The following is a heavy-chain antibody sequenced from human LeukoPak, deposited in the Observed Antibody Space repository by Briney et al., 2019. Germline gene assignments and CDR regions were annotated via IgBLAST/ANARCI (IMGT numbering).Heavy chain of an antibody. J-gene: IGHJ4*02. D-gene: IGHD4-17*01. Sequence: NPGGSLRLSCAASGFTFSSYSMNWVRQAPGKGLEWVSSISSSSSYIYYADSVKGRFTISRDNAKNSLYLQMNSLRAEDTAVYFCAKRSGDSFFDCWGQGTLVTVSS. CDR2: ISSSSSYI. CDR1: GFTFSSYS. CDR3: AKRSGDSFFDC. V-gene: IGHV3-21*04.